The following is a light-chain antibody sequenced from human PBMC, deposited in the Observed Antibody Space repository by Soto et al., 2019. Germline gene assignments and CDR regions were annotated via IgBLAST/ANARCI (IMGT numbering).Light chain of an antibody. CDR2: GAS. Sequence: EVVMSQSPATLSVYPGERATLSCGASQSISSSYLAWYQQKPGQAPRLLLYGASNRATGIPDRFSGSGSGTDFTLTISRLEPEDFAVYYCQHYGSSSTFGQGTKVDIK. CDR1: QSISSSY. V-gene: IGKV3-20*01. J-gene: IGKJ1*01. CDR3: QHYGSSST.